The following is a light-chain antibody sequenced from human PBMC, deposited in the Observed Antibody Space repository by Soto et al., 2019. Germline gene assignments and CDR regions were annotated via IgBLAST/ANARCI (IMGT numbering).Light chain of an antibody. CDR2: EVT. J-gene: IGLJ3*02. CDR3: SSYAGSNRGV. CDR1: SSDVGGYNY. V-gene: IGLV2-14*01. Sequence: QSALTQPASVSGSPGQSITISCTGTSSDVGGYNYVSWYQQHPGKAPKLIIYEVTNRPSGVSNRFSASKSGNTASLTISGLQAEDEADYYCSSYAGSNRGVFGGGTKLTVL.